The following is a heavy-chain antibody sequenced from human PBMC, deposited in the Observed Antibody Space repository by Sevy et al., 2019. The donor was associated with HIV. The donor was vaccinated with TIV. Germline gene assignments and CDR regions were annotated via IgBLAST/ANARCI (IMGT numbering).Heavy chain of an antibody. V-gene: IGHV4-59*01. D-gene: IGHD3-22*01. CDR1: GGSISSYF. Sequence: SETLSLTCTVSGGSISSYFWTWIRQPPGKGLEWIGYIYHSGVTNYNPSLKSRVTISVDTSKSHLSLKLTSVTAADTAVYYCARYYYDSSGPRSWFDFWGQGTLVTVSS. CDR2: IYHSGVT. J-gene: IGHJ5*01. CDR3: ARYYYDSSGPRSWFDF.